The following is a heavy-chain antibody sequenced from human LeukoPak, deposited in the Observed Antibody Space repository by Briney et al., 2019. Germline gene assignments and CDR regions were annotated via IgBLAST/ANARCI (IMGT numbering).Heavy chain of an antibody. D-gene: IGHD6-13*01. CDR1: GYSFTSYW. V-gene: IGHV5-51*01. CDR2: IYPGDLRV. Sequence: GASLQISCQGFGYSFTSYWIGWVRQMPGKGMEWMGVIYPGDLRVRYNPSFQGQVTISVDKSINTAYLQRVSLRASDSAMYYCACRDLTSTWSFPWGQGTLVTVSS. CDR3: ACRDLTSTWSFP. J-gene: IGHJ5*02.